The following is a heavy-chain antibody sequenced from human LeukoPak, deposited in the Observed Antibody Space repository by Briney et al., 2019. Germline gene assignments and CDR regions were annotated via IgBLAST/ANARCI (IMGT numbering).Heavy chain of an antibody. CDR1: GFTFSSYS. CDR3: ARVLVGAGDGGY. CDR2: ISSGRSTI. Sequence: SGGSLRLSCAASGFTFSSYSMNWVRQAPGKGLEWISYISSGRSTIYYTDSVKGRFTISRDNAKNSLYLQMNNLKAEDTAVYYCARVLVGAGDGGYWGQGTLVTVSS. J-gene: IGHJ4*02. D-gene: IGHD1-26*01. V-gene: IGHV3-48*01.